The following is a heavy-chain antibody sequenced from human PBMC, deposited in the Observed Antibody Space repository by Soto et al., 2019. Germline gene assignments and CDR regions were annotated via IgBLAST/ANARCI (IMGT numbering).Heavy chain of an antibody. D-gene: IGHD3-22*01. J-gene: IGHJ6*02. V-gene: IGHV4-31*03. CDR2: IYYSGST. CDR1: GGSISSGGYY. Sequence: SETLSLTCTVSGGSISSGGYYWSWIRQHPGKGLEWIGYIYYSGSTYYNPSLKSRVTISVDTSKNQFSLKLSSVTAADTAVYYGARGGERFGFYYDRGGQIPTYGMDVGGQGPRVTVPS. CDR3: ARGGERFGFYYDRGGQIPTYGMDV.